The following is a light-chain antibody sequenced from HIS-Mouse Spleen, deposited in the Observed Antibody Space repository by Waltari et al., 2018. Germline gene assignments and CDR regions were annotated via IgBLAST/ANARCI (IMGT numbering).Light chain of an antibody. CDR2: EVI. Sequence: QSALTQPPSASGSPGQPVTIPCTGTSSDVVGYNSVSWYKPHPGKAPKLMIYEVIKRPSGVPDRFSGSKSGNTASLTVSGLQAEDEADYYCSSYAGSNNSLYVFGTGTEVTVL. CDR3: SSYAGSNNSLYV. V-gene: IGLV2-8*01. J-gene: IGLJ1*01. CDR1: SSDVVGYNS.